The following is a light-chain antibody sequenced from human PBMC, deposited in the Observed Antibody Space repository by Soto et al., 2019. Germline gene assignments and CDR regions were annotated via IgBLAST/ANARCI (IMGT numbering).Light chain of an antibody. J-gene: IGKJ1*01. V-gene: IGKV3-11*01. CDR3: QQRSYWPFTWT. CDR2: DAS. Sequence: EIVLTQSPATLSLSPGERATLSCRASQSVSSYLAWYQQKPGQAPRLLIYDASNRATGIPARFSGSGSGTDFTLTISSLEPEDFAVYYCQQRSYWPFTWTFGQVT. CDR1: QSVSSY.